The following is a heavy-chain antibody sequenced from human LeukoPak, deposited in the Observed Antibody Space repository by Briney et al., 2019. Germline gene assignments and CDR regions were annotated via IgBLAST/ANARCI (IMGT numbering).Heavy chain of an antibody. CDR2: INPNSGGT. Sequence: ASVKVSCKASGYTFTGYYMHLVRQAPGQGLEWMGRINPNSGGTNYAQKFQGRVTMTRDTSISTAYMELSRLRSDDTAVYYCARVRAVAGYYYYYMDVWGKGTTVTVSS. CDR3: ARVRAVAGYYYYYMDV. CDR1: GYTFTGYY. J-gene: IGHJ6*03. V-gene: IGHV1-2*06. D-gene: IGHD6-19*01.